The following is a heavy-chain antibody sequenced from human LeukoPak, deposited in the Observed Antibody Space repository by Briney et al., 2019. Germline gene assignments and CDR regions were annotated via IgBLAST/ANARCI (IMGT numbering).Heavy chain of an antibody. Sequence: SETLSLTCNVSGGSTTSYYWGWIRQPPGKGLEWIGHIYYRGRTTYSPSLKSRVTMSVDTSKNQVSLKLNSVTAADTAVYYCARTMGAADFYGMDVWGQGTTVTVSS. V-gene: IGHV4-59*08. CDR3: ARTMGAADFYGMDV. CDR2: IYYRGRT. J-gene: IGHJ6*02. CDR1: GGSTTSYY. D-gene: IGHD2-15*01.